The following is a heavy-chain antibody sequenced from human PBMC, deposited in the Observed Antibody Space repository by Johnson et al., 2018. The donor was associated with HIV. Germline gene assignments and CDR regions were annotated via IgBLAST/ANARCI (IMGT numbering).Heavy chain of an antibody. CDR3: ATQNYPTEGSSWVGGAFDI. CDR1: GFTFSSYW. CDR2: IRYDGSNK. D-gene: IGHD6-13*01. Sequence: QVQLVESGGGLVKPGESLKLSCAASGFTFSSYWMSWVRQAPGKGLEWVAFIRYDGSNKYYADSVKGRFTISRDNSKNTLYLQMGSLRADDMAVYYCATQNYPTEGSSWVGGAFDIWGQGTMVTVSS. J-gene: IGHJ3*02. V-gene: IGHV3-30*02.